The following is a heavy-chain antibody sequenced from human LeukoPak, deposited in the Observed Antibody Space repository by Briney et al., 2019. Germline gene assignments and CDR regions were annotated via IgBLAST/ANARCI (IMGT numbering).Heavy chain of an antibody. V-gene: IGHV3-30-3*01. D-gene: IGHD2-15*01. CDR1: GFTFSSYA. Sequence: PGRSLRLSCAASGFTFSSYAMHWVRQAPGKGLEWVAVISYDGSNKYYADSVKGRFTISRDNSKNTLYLQMNSLRVEDTAVYYCARGAYSSGGSCPGAFDIWGQGTMVTVSS. CDR3: ARGAYSSGGSCPGAFDI. CDR2: ISYDGSNK. J-gene: IGHJ3*02.